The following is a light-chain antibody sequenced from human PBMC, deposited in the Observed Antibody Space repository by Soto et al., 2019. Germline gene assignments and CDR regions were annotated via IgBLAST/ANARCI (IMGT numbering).Light chain of an antibody. Sequence: EIVLTQSPGTLSLSPGERATLSCRASRSVTNNYVAWYQRKPGQAPRLLIYGASSRATDIPGRFSGTGSGTDLSLNITRLEPEDFAVYYCHQYGSSPPTFGQGTKVEI. CDR1: RSVTNNY. CDR3: HQYGSSPPT. CDR2: GAS. V-gene: IGKV3-20*01. J-gene: IGKJ1*01.